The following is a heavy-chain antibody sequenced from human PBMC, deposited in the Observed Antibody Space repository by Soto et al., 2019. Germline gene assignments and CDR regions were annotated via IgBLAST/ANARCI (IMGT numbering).Heavy chain of an antibody. CDR2: SFYSGIT. CDR3: ARWSGVGVAGMDV. V-gene: IGHV4-30-4*01. D-gene: IGHD3-10*01. CDR1: GDSINSGDYY. Sequence: QVQLQESGPRLVKPLQTLSLTCTVSGDSINSGDYYWSWIRQPPGRGLEWVGYSFYSGITDYNPSLKSRMNISMDTSKNQFSRRLNSVTAADTAVYFCARWSGVGVAGMDVWGQGTTVSVSS. J-gene: IGHJ6*02.